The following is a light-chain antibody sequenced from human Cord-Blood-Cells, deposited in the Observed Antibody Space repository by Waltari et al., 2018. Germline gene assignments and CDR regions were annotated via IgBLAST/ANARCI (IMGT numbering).Light chain of an antibody. CDR2: DAS. V-gene: IGKV1D-13*01. CDR3: QQFNNYPIT. Sequence: AIQLTQSPSSLSASVGDRVTITCRASQGISSALAWYQQKPGKAPKILIYDASSLESGVPSRFSGRGSGTDFTLTISSLQPEDFATYYCQQFNNYPITFGQGTRLEIK. CDR1: QGISSA. J-gene: IGKJ5*01.